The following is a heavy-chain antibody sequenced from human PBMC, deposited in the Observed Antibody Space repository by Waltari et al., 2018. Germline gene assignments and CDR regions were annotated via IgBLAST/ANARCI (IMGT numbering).Heavy chain of an antibody. V-gene: IGHV3-33*06. Sequence: QLVESGGGVVQPGMSLRRSCAASGFSLSNFGRQWVRQAPGKGLEGVALIWFDGSKTYDADSVRGRFTISRDDSKNTLYLDINTLRVDDTAIYYCAKDAFGNTYLDHWGQGTLVTVSS. CDR2: IWFDGSKT. J-gene: IGHJ5*02. CDR1: GFSLSNFG. CDR3: AKDAFGNTYLDH. D-gene: IGHD3-10*01.